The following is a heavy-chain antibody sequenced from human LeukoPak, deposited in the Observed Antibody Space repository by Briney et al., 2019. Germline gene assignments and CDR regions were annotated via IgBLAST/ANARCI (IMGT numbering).Heavy chain of an antibody. CDR1: GYSFTSYW. Sequence: KPGESLKISCKGSGYSFTSYWIGWVRQMPGKGLEWMGIIYPGDSDTRYSPSFQGQVTISADKSISTAYPQWSSLKASDTAMYYCARQGDMVRFGEQIWDWGQGTLVTVSS. D-gene: IGHD3-10*01. J-gene: IGHJ4*02. CDR3: ARQGDMVRFGEQIWD. V-gene: IGHV5-51*01. CDR2: IYPGDSDT.